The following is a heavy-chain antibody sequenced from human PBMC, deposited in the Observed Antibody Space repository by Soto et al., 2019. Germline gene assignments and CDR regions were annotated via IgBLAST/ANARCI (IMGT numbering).Heavy chain of an antibody. CDR3: QTEDGIRSVRSVSAVLLNRSSDL. V-gene: IGHV4-31*02. Sequence: QHPGKGLEWIGYIYDSGSTYYNPALKSRVTISVDTSKNQFSLKLSSVTAADTAVFFFQTEDGIRSVRSVSAVLLNRSSDL. J-gene: IGHJ2*01. D-gene: IGHD3-10*01. CDR2: IYDSGST.